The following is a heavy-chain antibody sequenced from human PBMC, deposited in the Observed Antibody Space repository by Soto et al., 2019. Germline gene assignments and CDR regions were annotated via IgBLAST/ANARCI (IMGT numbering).Heavy chain of an antibody. D-gene: IGHD6-6*01. CDR2: IYYSGST. J-gene: IGHJ4*02. V-gene: IGHV4-31*03. CDR3: AREDGAARTFDY. Sequence: PSETLSLTCTVSGGSISSGGYYWSWIRQHPGKGLEWIGYIYYSGSTYYNPSLKSRVTISVDTSKNQFSLKLSSVTAADTAVYYCAREDGAARTFDYWGQGTLVTVSS. CDR1: GGSISSGGYY.